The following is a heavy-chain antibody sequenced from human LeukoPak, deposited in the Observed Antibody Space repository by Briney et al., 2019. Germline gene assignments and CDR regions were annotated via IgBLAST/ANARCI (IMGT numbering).Heavy chain of an antibody. CDR3: AREGGIWYFDL. Sequence: GGSLRLSCAASGLTFSSYEMNWVRQAPGKGLECVSYISSSGSTIHYADSAKGRFTISRDNAKNSLYLQMNSLRAEDTAVYYRAREGGIWYFDLWGRGTLVTVSS. CDR1: GLTFSSYE. V-gene: IGHV3-48*03. CDR2: ISSSGSTI. J-gene: IGHJ2*01.